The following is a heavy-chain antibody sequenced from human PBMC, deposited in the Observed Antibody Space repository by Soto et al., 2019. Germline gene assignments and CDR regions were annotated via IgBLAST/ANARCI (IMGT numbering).Heavy chain of an antibody. D-gene: IGHD2-21*02. V-gene: IGHV3-33*01. CDR1: GFTFSSYG. Sequence: QVQLVESGGGVVQPGRSLRLSCAASGFTFSSYGMHWVRQAPGKGLEWVAVIWYDGSNKYYADSVKGRFTISRDNSKNTLYLKVNTLRAEDTAVYYCARHQTAPDYWGKGTLFTVSS. CDR2: IWYDGSNK. CDR3: ARHQTAPDY. J-gene: IGHJ4*02.